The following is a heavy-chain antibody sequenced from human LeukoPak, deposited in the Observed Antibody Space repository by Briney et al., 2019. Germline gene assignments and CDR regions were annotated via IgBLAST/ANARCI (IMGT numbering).Heavy chain of an antibody. CDR2: IKHDGSNK. J-gene: IGHJ4*02. D-gene: IGHD3-22*01. CDR3: ARGADSNGYTVLDY. CDR1: GFTINNYG. V-gene: IGHV3-33*01. Sequence: GGSLRLSCAASGFTINNYGMDWIRQAPGKGLEWVALIKHDGSNKYYGDSVKGRFTISRGTSKNTLYLQMNSLRAEDTAVYYCARGADSNGYTVLDYWGQGTLVTVSS.